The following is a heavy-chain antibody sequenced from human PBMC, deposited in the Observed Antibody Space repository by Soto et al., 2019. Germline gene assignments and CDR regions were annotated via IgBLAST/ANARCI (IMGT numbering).Heavy chain of an antibody. Sequence: SETLSLTCTVSGGYISSYYWSWIRQHPGKGLEWIGEINHSGSTNYNPSLKSRVTISVDTSKNQFSLKLSSVTAADTAVYYCANSLGIAAAGRYYYYYYGMDVWGQGTTVPVSS. V-gene: IGHV4-34*01. J-gene: IGHJ6*02. D-gene: IGHD6-13*01. CDR2: INHSGST. CDR1: GGYISSYY. CDR3: ANSLGIAAAGRYYYYYYGMDV.